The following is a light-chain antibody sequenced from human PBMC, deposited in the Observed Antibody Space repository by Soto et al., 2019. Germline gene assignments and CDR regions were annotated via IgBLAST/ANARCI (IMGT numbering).Light chain of an antibody. V-gene: IGKV3-11*01. Sequence: EIVFTQSPATLSFSPGERGTLSGRASQSVSSYLAWYQQKPGQAPRLLIYDASNRATGIPARFSGSGSGTDFTLTISRLEPEDFAVYYCQQYGSSVTFGGGTKVDIK. J-gene: IGKJ4*01. CDR2: DAS. CDR3: QQYGSSVT. CDR1: QSVSSY.